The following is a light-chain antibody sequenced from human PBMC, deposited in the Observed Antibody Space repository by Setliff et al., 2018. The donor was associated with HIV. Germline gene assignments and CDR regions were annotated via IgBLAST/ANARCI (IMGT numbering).Light chain of an antibody. CDR2: DVR. CDR3: CSYAGTYTYI. CDR1: SSDVGAYNY. V-gene: IGLV2-11*01. Sequence: QSVLAQPAAVSGSPGQTITFSCTGSSSDVGAYNYVSWYQQHPGRAPKLRIYDVRKRPSGVPDRFSGSNSGDTASLTISGLQSEDEADYFCCSYAGTYTYIFGTGTKVTVL. J-gene: IGLJ1*01.